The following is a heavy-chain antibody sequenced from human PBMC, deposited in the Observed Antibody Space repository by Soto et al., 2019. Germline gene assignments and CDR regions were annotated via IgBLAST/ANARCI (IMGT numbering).Heavy chain of an antibody. CDR1: GFTFSNYA. J-gene: IGHJ4*02. CDR2: ISGSGGST. Sequence: PGGSLRLSCAASGFTFSNYAMSWVRQAPGKGLEWVSGISGSGGSTYYADSVKGRFTISRDNSKNTLYLQMNSLRAEDTAVYYCAKDPDGSYPRADYWGQGTLVTVSS. V-gene: IGHV3-23*01. D-gene: IGHD1-26*01. CDR3: AKDPDGSYPRADY.